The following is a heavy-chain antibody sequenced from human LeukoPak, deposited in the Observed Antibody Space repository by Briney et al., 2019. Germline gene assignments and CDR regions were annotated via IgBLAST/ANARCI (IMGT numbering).Heavy chain of an antibody. J-gene: IGHJ3*02. D-gene: IGHD5-24*01. CDR3: ARGRDGYNLVDAFDI. CDR1: GFTFSTYW. Sequence: GGSLRLSCAASGFTFSTYWMHWVRQVPGKGLVWVSRINNDGSGTFYADSLKGRFTISRDNAKNSLYLQMNSLRAEDTAVYYCARGRDGYNLVDAFDIWGQGIMVTVSS. CDR2: INNDGSGT. V-gene: IGHV3-74*01.